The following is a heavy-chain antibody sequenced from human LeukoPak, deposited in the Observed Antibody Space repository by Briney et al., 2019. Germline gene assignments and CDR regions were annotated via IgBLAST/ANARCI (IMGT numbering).Heavy chain of an antibody. CDR3: ARDRASYDTRGSHFDY. CDR2: TFYRSKWNN. V-gene: IGHV6-1*01. Sequence: SQTLSLTCAISGDSVFSNSAAWNWVRQSPSRGLEWPGRTFYRSKWNNDYAVSVKSRITINPDTSKNQFSLQLKSVTPEDTAVYYCARDRASYDTRGSHFDYWGQGTLVTVSS. J-gene: IGHJ4*02. CDR1: GDSVFSNSAA. D-gene: IGHD3-22*01.